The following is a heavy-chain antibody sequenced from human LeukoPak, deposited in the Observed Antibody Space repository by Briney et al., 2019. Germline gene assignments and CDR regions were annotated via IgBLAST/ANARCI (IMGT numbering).Heavy chain of an antibody. V-gene: IGHV4-59*01. CDR3: ARRNDYGTFDI. CDR1: GGSISSYY. Sequence: SETLSLTCTVSGGSISSYYWSWIRQPPGKGLEWIGYIYSRGSTGYNPSLKSRVAMSVDASKNQFSLKLSSVTAADTAVYYCARRNDYGTFDIWGRGTMVTVSS. D-gene: IGHD4-17*01. J-gene: IGHJ3*02. CDR2: IYSRGST.